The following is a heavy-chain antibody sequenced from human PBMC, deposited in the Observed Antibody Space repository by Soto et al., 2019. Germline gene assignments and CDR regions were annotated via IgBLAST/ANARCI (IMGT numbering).Heavy chain of an antibody. CDR3: ATQEVGGSYVYTFDP. V-gene: IGHV4-39*01. CDR1: GGSISSSNYY. Sequence: QLQLQESGPGLVKPSETLSLTCTVSGGSISSSNYYWGWIRQPPGKGLEWIGSIYYSGSTYYNPSLQRRVTXPLXXSXHQFSLKLSSVTAADTAVYYCATQEVGGSYVYTFDPWGQGTLVTVSS. D-gene: IGHD1-26*01. J-gene: IGHJ5*02. CDR2: IYYSGST.